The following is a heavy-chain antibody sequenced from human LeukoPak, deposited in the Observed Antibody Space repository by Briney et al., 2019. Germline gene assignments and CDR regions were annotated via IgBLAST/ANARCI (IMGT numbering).Heavy chain of an antibody. Sequence: SETLSLTCAAYGGSFSGYYWSWIRQPPGKGLEWIGEINHSGSTNYNPSLKGRVTISVDTSKNQFSLKLSSVTAADTAVYYCARGRGRITIFGVAPGPFDYWGQGTLVTVSS. D-gene: IGHD3-3*01. CDR2: INHSGST. J-gene: IGHJ4*02. V-gene: IGHV4-34*01. CDR1: GGSFSGYY. CDR3: ARGRGRITIFGVAPGPFDY.